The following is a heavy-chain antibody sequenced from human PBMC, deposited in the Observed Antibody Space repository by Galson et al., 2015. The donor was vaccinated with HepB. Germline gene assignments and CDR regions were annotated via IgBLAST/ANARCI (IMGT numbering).Heavy chain of an antibody. CDR1: GYSFIRNG. CDR2: ISAYTGNT. CDR3: AREVGGSSDY. D-gene: IGHD6-6*01. J-gene: IGHJ4*02. Sequence: SVKVSCKASGYSFIRNGITWVRQAPGQGLEWMGWISAYTGNTNHAQKFQGRVTMTTDTSTSTAYMELRSLRSDDTAVYFCAREVGGSSDYWGQGTLVTVSS. V-gene: IGHV1-18*04.